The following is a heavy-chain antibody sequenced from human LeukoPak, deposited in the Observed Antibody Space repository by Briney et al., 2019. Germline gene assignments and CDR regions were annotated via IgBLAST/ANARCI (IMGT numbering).Heavy chain of an antibody. CDR2: INPNSGGT. V-gene: IGHV1-2*02. J-gene: IGHJ4*02. D-gene: IGHD3-22*01. CDR3: ARDTGSGYYFDY. CDR1: GYTFTGYY. Sequence: GASVKVSCKASGYTFTGYYMHWVRQAPGQGLEWMGWINPNSGGTNYAQKFQGRVTMTRDTSISTAYMELSRLRPDDTAVYYCARDTGSGYYFDYWGQGTLVTVSS.